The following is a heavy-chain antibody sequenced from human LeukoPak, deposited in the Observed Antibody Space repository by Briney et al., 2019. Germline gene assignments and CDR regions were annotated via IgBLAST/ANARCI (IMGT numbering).Heavy chain of an antibody. Sequence: GGSLRLSCAASGFTFSSYAMSWVRQAPGKGLEWVSAISGSGGSTYYADSVKGLFTISRDSSKNTLYLQMNSLRAEDTAVYYCAKAPGIAAAGPHYVFDYWGQGTLVTVSS. CDR2: ISGSGGST. V-gene: IGHV3-23*01. CDR1: GFTFSSYA. CDR3: AKAPGIAAAGPHYVFDY. J-gene: IGHJ4*02. D-gene: IGHD6-13*01.